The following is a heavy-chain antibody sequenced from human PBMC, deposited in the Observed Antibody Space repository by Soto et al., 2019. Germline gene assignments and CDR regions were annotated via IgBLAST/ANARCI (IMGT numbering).Heavy chain of an antibody. CDR2: ISSSSSYI. J-gene: IGHJ4*02. V-gene: IGHV3-21*01. D-gene: IGHD5-12*01. CDR1: GFTFSSYS. Sequence: GGSLRLSCAASGFTFSSYSMNWVRQAPGKGLEWVSSISSSSSYIYYADSVKGRFTISRDNAKNSLYLQMNSLRAEDTAVYYCARGGYSGYDLGFDYWGQGTLVTVSS. CDR3: ARGGYSGYDLGFDY.